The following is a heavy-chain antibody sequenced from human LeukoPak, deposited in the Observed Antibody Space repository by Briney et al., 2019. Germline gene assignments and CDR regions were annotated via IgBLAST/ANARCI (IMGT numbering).Heavy chain of an antibody. V-gene: IGHV4-59*12. CDR2: IYYSGST. Sequence: SETLSLTCTVSGGSISSYYWSWIRQPPGKGLEWIGYIYYSGSTDYNPSLKSRVTISVDTSKNQFSLKLSSVTAADTAVYYCARESGSYLWRSWLNPWGQGTLVTVSS. CDR3: ARESGSYLWRSWLNP. D-gene: IGHD3-16*01. J-gene: IGHJ5*02. CDR1: GGSISSYY.